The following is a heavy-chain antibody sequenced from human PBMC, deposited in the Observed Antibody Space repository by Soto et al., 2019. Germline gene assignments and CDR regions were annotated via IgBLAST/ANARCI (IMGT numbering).Heavy chain of an antibody. J-gene: IGHJ5*02. CDR2: INPSGESR. V-gene: IGHV1-46*01. CDR1: GFSFSDYF. Sequence: AAVKVSCKASGFSFSDYFLHWVGQAAGRGREWMGIINPSGESRNYAQKFQCRVTITRDTSTSTVYIDLSSLRYEDTAVYYCARDNRKNYGTPAASSWFRPWGQGTPVPVSS. CDR3: ARDNRKNYGTPAASSWFRP. D-gene: IGHD2-15*01.